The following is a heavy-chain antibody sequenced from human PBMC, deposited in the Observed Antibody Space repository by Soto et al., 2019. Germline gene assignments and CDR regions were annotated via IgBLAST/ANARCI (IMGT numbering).Heavy chain of an antibody. Sequence: SPTLSLPCAISGDSVSSNSAAWNWIRQSPSRGLEWLGRTYYRSKWYNDYAVSVKSRITINPDTSKNQFSLQLNSVTPEDTAVYYCARGHPAGYSSGWIDNWFDPWGQGTLVTVSS. CDR1: GDSVSSNSAA. CDR2: TYYRSKWYN. J-gene: IGHJ5*02. D-gene: IGHD6-19*01. CDR3: ARGHPAGYSSGWIDNWFDP. V-gene: IGHV6-1*01.